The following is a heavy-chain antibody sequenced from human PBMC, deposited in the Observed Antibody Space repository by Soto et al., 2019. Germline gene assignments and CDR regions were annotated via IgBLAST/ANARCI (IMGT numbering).Heavy chain of an antibody. CDR3: ARSRDGYNSVWYFDL. Sequence: PSETLSLTCTVSGGSISSGGYYWSWIRQHPGKGLEWIGYIYYSGSTYYNPSLKSRVTISVDTSKNQFSLKLSSVTAADTAVYYCARSRDGYNSVWYFDLWGRGTLVTVSS. J-gene: IGHJ2*01. V-gene: IGHV4-31*03. CDR2: IYYSGST. CDR1: GGSISSGGYY. D-gene: IGHD5-12*01.